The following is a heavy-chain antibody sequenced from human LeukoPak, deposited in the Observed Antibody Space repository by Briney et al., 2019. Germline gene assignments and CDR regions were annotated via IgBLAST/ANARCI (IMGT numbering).Heavy chain of an antibody. D-gene: IGHD6-25*01. CDR2: IKTKADNYAT. J-gene: IGHJ6*04. Sequence: GGSLKLSCSASGLTFSVSAIHWVRQASGEGLEWVGRIKTKADNYATAYAASVKGRFTISRDDSTNTAYLQMNSLKTEDTAVYYCTHPAYYYNVDVWGKGTTVTVSS. CDR1: GLTFSVSA. CDR3: THPAYYYNVDV. V-gene: IGHV3-73*01.